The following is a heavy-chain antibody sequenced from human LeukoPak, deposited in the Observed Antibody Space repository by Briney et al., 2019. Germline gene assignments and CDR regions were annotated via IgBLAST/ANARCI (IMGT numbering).Heavy chain of an antibody. V-gene: IGHV3-30-3*01. CDR3: VKDRTGTYTLDY. CDR2: ISDDGSRQ. D-gene: IGHD3-10*01. CDR1: GFTFSNYA. Sequence: GGSLRLSCATTGFTFSNYAIHWGRQAPGKGLEWVAFISDDGSRQHYADSVKGRSTISRDNSKNTLNLQMNSLRAEDTAVYYCVKDRTGTYTLDYWGQGTLVTVPS. J-gene: IGHJ4*02.